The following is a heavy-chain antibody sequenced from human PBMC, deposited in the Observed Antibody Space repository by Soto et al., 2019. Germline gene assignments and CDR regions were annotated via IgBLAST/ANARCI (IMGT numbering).Heavy chain of an antibody. V-gene: IGHV2-5*01. CDR1: GFSLSTSGEA. Sequence: QITLMESGPTLVKPTETLTLTCSFSGFSLSTSGEAVGWLRQTPGQVLEWLTFINWHDGKRYRPSLRTRLKFSKGTSRTPVVLTMTNMDPADTGTYYCVHRGRYGVVDRWGQGTLVTVYS. D-gene: IGHD3-3*01. J-gene: IGHJ4*02. CDR2: INWHDGK. CDR3: VHRGRYGVVDR.